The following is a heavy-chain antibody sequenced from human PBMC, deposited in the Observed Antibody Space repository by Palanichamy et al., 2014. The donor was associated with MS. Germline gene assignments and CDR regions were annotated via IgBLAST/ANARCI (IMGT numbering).Heavy chain of an antibody. V-gene: IGHV3-11*06. J-gene: IGHJ4*02. CDR1: GFAFSDYY. Sequence: QVQLVESGGGLVKPGGSLRLSCATSGFAFSDYYMSWNRQAPGKGLEWISYISSRSVHTNFADSVKGRFTISRDNAKNSLYLEMNSLRVEDTAVYYCARDATGDGYRHFDSWGQGVVVVVSS. CDR2: ISSRSVHT. D-gene: IGHD3-22*01. CDR3: ARDATGDGYRHFDS.